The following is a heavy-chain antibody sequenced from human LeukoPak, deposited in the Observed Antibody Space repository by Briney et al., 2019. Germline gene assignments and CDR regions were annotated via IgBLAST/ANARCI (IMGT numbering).Heavy chain of an antibody. J-gene: IGHJ4*02. D-gene: IGHD3-9*01. CDR3: VSFDGRGDY. Sequence: GASVKVSCKASGYTFTSYYMHWVRQAPGQGLEWMGIINPSGGSTSYAQKFQGRVTMTRDTSTSTVYMEQSSLRSEDTAVYYCVSFDGRGDYWGQGTLVTVSS. V-gene: IGHV1-46*01. CDR2: INPSGGST. CDR1: GYTFTSYY.